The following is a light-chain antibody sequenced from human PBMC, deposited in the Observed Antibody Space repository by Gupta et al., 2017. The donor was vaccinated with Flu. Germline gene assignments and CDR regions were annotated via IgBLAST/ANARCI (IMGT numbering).Light chain of an antibody. CDR2: AAS. J-gene: IGKJ4*01. V-gene: IGKV1-27*01. Sequence: DIQMTQSPSSLSASVGDRVTITCRASQGISNYLAWYQQKPGKVPKLLIHAASTLQSGVPSRFSGSGSETDFTLTISSLQPEDVATYYCQKYNSAPPLTFGGGTKVEIK. CDR3: QKYNSAPPLT. CDR1: QGISNY.